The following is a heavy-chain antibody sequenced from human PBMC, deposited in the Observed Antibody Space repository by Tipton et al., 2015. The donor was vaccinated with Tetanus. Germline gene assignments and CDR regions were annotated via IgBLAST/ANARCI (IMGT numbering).Heavy chain of an antibody. D-gene: IGHD2-15*01. J-gene: IGHJ4*02. CDR2: SWYDGTDK. Sequence: AASGFIFSSYGIHWVRQAPGKGLEWLAVSWYDGTDKYYADSVKGRFTISRDNSKSTLYLQMNSLRAEDTAVYYCAREADCSGGSCFSGDFDNWGQGTQVTVSS. CDR1: GFIFSSYG. V-gene: IGHV3-33*01. CDR3: AREADCSGGSCFSGDFDN.